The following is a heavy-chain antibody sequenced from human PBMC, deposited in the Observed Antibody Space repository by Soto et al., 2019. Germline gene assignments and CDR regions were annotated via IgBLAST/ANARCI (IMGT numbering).Heavy chain of an antibody. Sequence: EVQLVESGGGLVKPGGALRLSCAASGFTFSSYSMNWVRQAPGKGLEWVSASSSSSSYIYYADSVKGRFTNSRDNAKNSMYLQMNGLRAEDTAVYYCARDQPGYSYGYGLGYWGQGTLVTVSS. CDR2: SSSSSSYI. D-gene: IGHD5-18*01. CDR3: ARDQPGYSYGYGLGY. V-gene: IGHV3-21*01. CDR1: GFTFSSYS. J-gene: IGHJ4*02.